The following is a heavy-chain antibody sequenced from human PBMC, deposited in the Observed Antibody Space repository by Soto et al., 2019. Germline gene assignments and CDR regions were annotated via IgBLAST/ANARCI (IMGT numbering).Heavy chain of an antibody. J-gene: IGHJ4*02. CDR1: GFTFSSYA. CDR2: ISGSGGST. CDR3: AKDLEDYVWGSYRANDY. D-gene: IGHD3-16*02. V-gene: IGHV3-23*01. Sequence: PGGSLRLSCAASGFTFSSYAMSWVRQAPGKGLEWVSAISGSGGSTYYADSVKGRFTISRDNSKNTLYLQMNSLRAEDTAVYYCAKDLEDYVWGSYRANDYWGQGTLVTVSS.